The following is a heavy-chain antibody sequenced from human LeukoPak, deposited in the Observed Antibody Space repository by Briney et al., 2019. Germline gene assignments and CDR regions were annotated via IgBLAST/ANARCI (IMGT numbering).Heavy chain of an antibody. Sequence: SETLSLTCAVYGGSFSGYYWSWIRQPSGKGLEWIGEINHSGSTNYNPSLKSRVTISVDTSKNQFSLKVSSVTAADTTVYYCARVRGYCSGGSCYSVHYHYYGMDVWGQGTTVTVSS. CDR1: GGSFSGYY. CDR3: ARVRGYCSGGSCYSVHYHYYGMDV. J-gene: IGHJ6*02. D-gene: IGHD2-15*01. V-gene: IGHV4-34*01. CDR2: INHSGST.